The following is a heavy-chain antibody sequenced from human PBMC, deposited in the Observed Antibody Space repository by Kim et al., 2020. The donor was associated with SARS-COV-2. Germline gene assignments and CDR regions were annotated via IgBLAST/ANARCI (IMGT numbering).Heavy chain of an antibody. D-gene: IGHD6-25*01. CDR3: ARDFGGIDTTDSSGSYWYGMDV. CDR2: ISYDGSNK. V-gene: IGHV3-30*04. J-gene: IGHJ6*02. CDR1: GFTFSSYA. Sequence: GGSLRLPCAASGFTFSSYAMHWVRQAPGKGLEWVAVISYDGSNKYYADSVKGRFTISRDNSKNTLYLQMNSLRAEDTAVYYCARDFGGIDTTDSSGSYWYGMDVWGQGTTVTVSS.